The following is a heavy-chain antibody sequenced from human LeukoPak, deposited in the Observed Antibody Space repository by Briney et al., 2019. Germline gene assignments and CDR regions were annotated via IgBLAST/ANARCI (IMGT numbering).Heavy chain of an antibody. CDR3: ARLSITMVRGARGFDY. CDR2: IFYSGNT. Sequence: SETLSLTCTVSGGSINSSSYYWGWIRQPPGKGLEWIGSIFYSGNTYDNPSPKSRVTISVDTSKNQFSLKLSSVTAADTAVYYCARLSITMVRGARGFDYWGQGTLVTVSS. CDR1: GGSINSSSYY. V-gene: IGHV4-39*07. J-gene: IGHJ4*02. D-gene: IGHD3-10*01.